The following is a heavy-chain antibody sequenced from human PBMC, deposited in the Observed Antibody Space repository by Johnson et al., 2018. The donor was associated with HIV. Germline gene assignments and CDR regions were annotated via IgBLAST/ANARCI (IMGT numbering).Heavy chain of an antibody. Sequence: EVQLVESGGNLVKPGGSLRLSCAASGFTVMSHYMTWVRPAPGKGLEWVSVIYYRATTYYTDSVKGRFTISRDDSKNTLYLQMNSLRPADSAVYYCARRGVGATTDAFDLWGQGTMVAVSS. CDR3: ARRGVGATTDAFDL. D-gene: IGHD1-26*01. J-gene: IGHJ3*01. CDR1: GFTVMSHY. V-gene: IGHV3-66*02. CDR2: IYYRATT.